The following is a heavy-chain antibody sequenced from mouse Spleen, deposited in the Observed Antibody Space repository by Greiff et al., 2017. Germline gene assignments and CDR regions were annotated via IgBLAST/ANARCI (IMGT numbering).Heavy chain of an antibody. V-gene: IGHV3-6*01. J-gene: IGHJ2*01. CDR1: GYSITSGYY. CDR3: ARGDWFLCYFDY. CDR2: ISYDGSN. Sequence: ESGPDLVKPSQSLSLTCSVTGYSITSGYYWNWIRQFPGNKLEWMGYISYDGSNNYNPSLKNRISITRDTSKNQFFLKLNSVTTEDTATYYCARGDWFLCYFDYWGQGTTLTVSS. D-gene: IGHD2-2*01.